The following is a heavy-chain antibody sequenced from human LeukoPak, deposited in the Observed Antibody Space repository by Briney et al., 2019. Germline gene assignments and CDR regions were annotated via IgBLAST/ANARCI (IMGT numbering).Heavy chain of an antibody. V-gene: IGHV3-33*06. D-gene: IGHD6-6*01. CDR1: GFTFSSYG. Sequence: GGSQRLSCAASGFTFSSYGVNWVRQAPGKGLEWVAGIWYDGSNKYYADSVKGRFTISRDNSKNTLFLQMNSLRAEDTAVYYCAKDRIAVRPGWFDPWGQGNLVTVSS. CDR2: IWYDGSNK. J-gene: IGHJ5*02. CDR3: AKDRIAVRPGWFDP.